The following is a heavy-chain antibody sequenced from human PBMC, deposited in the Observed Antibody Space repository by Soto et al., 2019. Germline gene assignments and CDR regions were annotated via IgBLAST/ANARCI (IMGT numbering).Heavy chain of an antibody. V-gene: IGHV1-46*01. CDR3: ASAISGDGYKFDF. CDR2: INPSGGST. CDR1: GYTFTSYY. D-gene: IGHD5-12*01. Sequence: GASVKVSCKASGYTFTSYYMHWVRQAPGQGLEWMGIINPSGGSTSYAQKFQGRVTMTTDTSTSTAYMELSSLRSEDTAVYYCASAISGDGYKFDFWGQGTLVTVSS. J-gene: IGHJ4*02.